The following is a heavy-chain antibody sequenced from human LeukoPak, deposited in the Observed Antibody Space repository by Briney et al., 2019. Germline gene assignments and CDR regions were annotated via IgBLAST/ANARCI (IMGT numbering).Heavy chain of an antibody. J-gene: IGHJ4*02. V-gene: IGHV1-2*02. CDR1: EYTFSGYY. D-gene: IGHD2-2*01. CDR3: ARIRYCGGISCYYIDY. CDR2: IDPNTGDS. Sequence: ASVKVSCKASEYTFSGYYIHWVRQAPGQGLEWMGWIDPNTGDSNYVQKFQGRVTMTRDTSISTSYMELSRLRSDDTAFYYCARIRYCGGISCYYIDYWGQGTLVTVSA.